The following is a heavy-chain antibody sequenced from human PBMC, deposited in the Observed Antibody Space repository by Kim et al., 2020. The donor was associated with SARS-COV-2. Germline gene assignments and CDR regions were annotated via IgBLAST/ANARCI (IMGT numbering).Heavy chain of an antibody. D-gene: IGHD3-22*01. CDR3: ARAGDHEISGYYGFFHH. J-gene: IGHJ1*01. Sequence: SVKGRFTISRDNAKNTLYLQMNSLRPEDTAVYYCARAGDHEISGYYGFFHHRGQGALVTVSS. V-gene: IGHV3-74*01.